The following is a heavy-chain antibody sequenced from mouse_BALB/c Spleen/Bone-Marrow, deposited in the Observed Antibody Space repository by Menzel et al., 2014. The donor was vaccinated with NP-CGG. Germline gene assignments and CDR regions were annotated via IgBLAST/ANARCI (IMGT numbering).Heavy chain of an antibody. V-gene: IGHV1-5*01. CDR2: IYPGNSDT. CDR3: TTLARNYFDY. CDR1: GYTFTSYW. J-gene: IGHJ2*01. Sequence: EVQLQQSGTVPARPGASVKMSCKASGYTFTSYWMHWVKQRPGQGLEWIGTIYPGNSDTTYNQKFKGKAKLTAVTSTSTAYMELSSLTNEDSAVYYCTTLARNYFDYWGQGTTLTVSS.